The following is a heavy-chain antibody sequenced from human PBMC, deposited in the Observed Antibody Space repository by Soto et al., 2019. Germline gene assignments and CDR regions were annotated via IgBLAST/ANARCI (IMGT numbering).Heavy chain of an antibody. J-gene: IGHJ3*02. CDR1: GYSFTSYW. D-gene: IGHD3-16*02. Sequence: GESLKISCKGSGYSFTSYWISWVRQMPGKGLEWMGRIDPSDSYTNYSPSFQGHVTISADKSISTAYLQWSSLKASDTAMYYCAIATPQYDYVWGSYRHDAFDIWGQGTMVTVSS. CDR2: IDPSDSYT. CDR3: AIATPQYDYVWGSYRHDAFDI. V-gene: IGHV5-10-1*01.